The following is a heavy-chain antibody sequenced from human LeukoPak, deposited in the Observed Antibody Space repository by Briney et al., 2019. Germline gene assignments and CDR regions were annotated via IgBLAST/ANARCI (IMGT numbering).Heavy chain of an antibody. J-gene: IGHJ4*02. V-gene: IGHV6-1*01. CDR2: TYYRSKWYN. CDR1: GDSVSSNSAA. Sequence: SQTLSLTCAISGDSVSSNSAAWNWIRQSPSRGLEWLRRTYYRSKWYNDYAVSVKSRITINPDTSKNQFSLQLNSVTPEDTAVYYCARDQLNIAAAAPYYFDYWGQGTLVTVSS. D-gene: IGHD6-13*01. CDR3: ARDQLNIAAAAPYYFDY.